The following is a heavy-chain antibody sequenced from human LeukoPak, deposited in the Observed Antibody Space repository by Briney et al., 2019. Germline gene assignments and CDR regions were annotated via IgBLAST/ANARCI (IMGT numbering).Heavy chain of an antibody. CDR2: IIPIFGTA. J-gene: IGHJ4*02. CDR1: GGTFSSYA. V-gene: IGHV1-69*05. CDR3: ASGEGSIAAR. Sequence: SVKVSCKASGGTFSSYAISWVRQAPGQGLEWMGRIIPIFGTANYAQKFQCRVTITTDESTSTAYMELSSLRSEDTAVYYCASGEGSIAARWGQGTLVTVSS. D-gene: IGHD6-6*01.